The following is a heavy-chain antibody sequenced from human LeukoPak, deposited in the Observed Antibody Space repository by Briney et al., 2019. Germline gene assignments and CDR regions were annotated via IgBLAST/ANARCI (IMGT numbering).Heavy chain of an antibody. J-gene: IGHJ4*02. CDR2: IHPSGST. D-gene: IGHD7-27*01. V-gene: IGHV4-34*01. CDR3: SRGEDASKVGNY. CDR1: GGSLSGYY. Sequence: SETLSLTCAVYGGSLSGYYLTWIRRPPGKGLEWIGEIHPSGSTNYNPSFGSRLSISADTSKDQFFLKLNSVTAADTAVYYCSRGEDASKVGNYWGQGTLVTVSS.